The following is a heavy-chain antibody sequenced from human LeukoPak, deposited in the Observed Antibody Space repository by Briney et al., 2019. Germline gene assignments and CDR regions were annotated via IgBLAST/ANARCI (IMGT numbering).Heavy chain of an antibody. CDR2: IYASGST. CDR3: ARGPISGTAHFDY. J-gene: IGHJ4*02. Sequence: SETLSLTCTVSGDSISSSSYYWSWIRQPAGKGLEWIGRIYASGSTNYNPSLESRVTMSVDTSKNQFSLNLSSVTAADTAVYYCARGPISGTAHFDYWGQGTLVTVSS. V-gene: IGHV4-61*02. CDR1: GDSISSSSYY. D-gene: IGHD5-18*01.